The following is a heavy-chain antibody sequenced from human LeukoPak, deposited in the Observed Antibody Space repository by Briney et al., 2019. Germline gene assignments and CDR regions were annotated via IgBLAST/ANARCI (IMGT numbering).Heavy chain of an antibody. V-gene: IGHV3-48*01. Sequence: PRGSLRLSCAASGFTFNSYNMNCVCQAPRERLEWLSYISSSSSTIYYADSVKGRFTISRDNAKNSLYLQMNSIRAADTAVYYCARDALELRWGRSDYWGQGTLVTVSS. CDR2: ISSSSSTI. D-gene: IGHD1-7*01. J-gene: IGHJ4*02. CDR1: GFTFNSYN. CDR3: ARDALELRWGRSDY.